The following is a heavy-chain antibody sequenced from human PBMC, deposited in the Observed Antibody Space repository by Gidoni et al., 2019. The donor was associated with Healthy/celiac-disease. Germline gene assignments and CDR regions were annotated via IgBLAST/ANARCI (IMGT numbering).Heavy chain of an antibody. V-gene: IGHV3-15*01. CDR2: IKSKTDGGTT. Sequence: EVQLVESGGGLVKPGGSLRLSCAASGFTFSHAWMSWVRQAPGKGLEWVGRIKSKTDGGTTDYAAPVKGRFTISRDDSKNTLYLQMNSLKTEDTAVYYCTTVDTAMVPYSYVGYWGQGTLVTVSS. J-gene: IGHJ4*02. CDR1: GFTFSHAW. D-gene: IGHD5-18*01. CDR3: TTVDTAMVPYSYVGY.